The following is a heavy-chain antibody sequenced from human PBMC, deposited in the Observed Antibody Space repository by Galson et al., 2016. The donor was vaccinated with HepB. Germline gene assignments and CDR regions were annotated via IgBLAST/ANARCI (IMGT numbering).Heavy chain of an antibody. Sequence: SETLSLTCSVSGGSISSSNYYWGWIRQPPGKGLEWIGSIFYSGSTSYNLSLKSRVAISVDTSKNQFSLKVSSVTAADTAVYYCARSRSPGALYVYWNGYYFDCWGQGTLVTVSS. CDR1: GGSISSSNYY. J-gene: IGHJ4*02. CDR2: IFYSGST. D-gene: IGHD3-3*01. V-gene: IGHV4-39*01. CDR3: ARSRSPGALYVYWNGYYFDC.